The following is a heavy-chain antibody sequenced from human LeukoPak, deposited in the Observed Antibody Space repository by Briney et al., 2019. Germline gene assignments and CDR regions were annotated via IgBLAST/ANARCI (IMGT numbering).Heavy chain of an antibody. CDR3: ARDSVGSSFSRYFDY. J-gene: IGHJ4*02. V-gene: IGHV3-30-3*01. Sequence: PGGSLRLSCAASGFTFSSYAMHWVRQAPGKGLEWVAVISYDGSNKYYADSVKGRFTISRDNSKNTLYLQMNSLRAEDTAVYYCARDSVGSSFSRYFDYWGQGTLVTVSS. D-gene: IGHD6-13*01. CDR1: GFTFSSYA. CDR2: ISYDGSNK.